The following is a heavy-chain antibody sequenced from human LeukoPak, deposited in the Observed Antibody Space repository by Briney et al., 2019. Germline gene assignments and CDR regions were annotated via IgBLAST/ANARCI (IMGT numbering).Heavy chain of an antibody. CDR1: GFTFSSYG. D-gene: IGHD5-12*01. CDR3: ARIVAGFDY. J-gene: IGHJ4*02. Sequence: GGSLRLSCAASGFTFSSYGMNWVRQAPGKGLEWVSYISSSGSTIYYADSVKGRLTISRDNAKNSLYLQMNSLRAEDTAVYYCARIVAGFDYWGQGTLVTVSS. CDR2: ISSSGSTI. V-gene: IGHV3-48*04.